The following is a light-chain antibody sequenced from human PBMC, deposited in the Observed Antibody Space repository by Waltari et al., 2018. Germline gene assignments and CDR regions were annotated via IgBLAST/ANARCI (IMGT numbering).Light chain of an antibody. Sequence: EIVLTQSPVTLSLAPGERATLSCWASQSVGSSLAWYQQRPGQAPRLLIYAASTRTTGLPARFSGSGSGTEFTLTISSLQSEDFAIYYCQQYNNWPPLTFGGGTKVEIK. J-gene: IGKJ4*01. CDR1: QSVGSS. CDR2: AAS. CDR3: QQYNNWPPLT. V-gene: IGKV3-15*01.